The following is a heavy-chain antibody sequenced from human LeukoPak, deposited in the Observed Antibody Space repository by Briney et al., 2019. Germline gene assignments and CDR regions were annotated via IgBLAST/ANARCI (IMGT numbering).Heavy chain of an antibody. D-gene: IGHD3-22*01. CDR2: ISSSSSYI. CDR1: GFTFSSYS. Sequence: GGSLRLSCAASGFTFSSYSMNWVRQAPGKGLEWVSSISSSSSYIYYADSVKGRFTISRDNAKNSLYPQMNSLRAEDTAVYYCATLDSSGYHYFDYWGQGTLVTVSS. CDR3: ATLDSSGYHYFDY. J-gene: IGHJ4*02. V-gene: IGHV3-21*01.